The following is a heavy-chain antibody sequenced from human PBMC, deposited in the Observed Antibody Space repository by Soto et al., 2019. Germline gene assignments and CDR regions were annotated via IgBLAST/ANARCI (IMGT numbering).Heavy chain of an antibody. V-gene: IGHV1-8*02. CDR3: AGIGYGDYWFDP. CDR1: GDTFSSYA. D-gene: IGHD4-17*01. J-gene: IGHJ5*02. CDR2: MNPNSGNT. Sequence: ASVKVSCKASGDTFSSYAISWVRQASGQGLEWMGWMNPNSGNTIYAQKFQGRVTMTRNTSINTAYMELRSLRSDDTAVYYCAGIGYGDYWFDPWGQGTLVTVSS.